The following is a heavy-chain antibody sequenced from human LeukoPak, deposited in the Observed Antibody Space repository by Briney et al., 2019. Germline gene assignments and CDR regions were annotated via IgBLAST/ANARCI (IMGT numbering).Heavy chain of an antibody. CDR3: AREGGLQLWGFGY. CDR1: GFTFNRSW. Sequence: PGGSLRLSCGASGFTFNRSWMSWVRQAPGKGLEWLASIKEDGGEKYYVDSLKGRITISRDNAKTSLYLQMNSLRAEDTAVYYCAREGGLQLWGFGYWGQGTLVTVSS. CDR2: IKEDGGEK. J-gene: IGHJ4*02. D-gene: IGHD5-18*01. V-gene: IGHV3-7*01.